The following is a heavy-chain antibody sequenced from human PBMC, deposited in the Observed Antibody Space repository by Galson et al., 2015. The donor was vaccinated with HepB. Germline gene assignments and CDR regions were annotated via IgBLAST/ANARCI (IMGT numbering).Heavy chain of an antibody. CDR3: AKRATVDEYDNYVFDY. CDR1: GFTFGGYA. Sequence: SLRLSCAASGFTFGGYAMRWVRQAPGKGLEWVSGISGSGGSIGYADSVKGRFTISRDNAKNTLYLQMNSLRAEDTALYYCAKRATVDEYDNYVFDYWGQGTMVTVSS. CDR2: ISGSGGSI. J-gene: IGHJ4*02. V-gene: IGHV3-9*01. D-gene: IGHD4-23*01.